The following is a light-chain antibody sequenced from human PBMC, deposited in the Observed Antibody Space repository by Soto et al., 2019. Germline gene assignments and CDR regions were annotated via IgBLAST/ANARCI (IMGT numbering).Light chain of an antibody. CDR3: QQLRSYPST. Sequence: IRMTQSPSSLSASTGDRVTITCRASQGISSYLAWYQQKPGKAPKLLIYAASTLQSGVPSRFSGSGFGTDFTLTISSLQAEDFASYYCQQLRSYPSTFGGGTKVDIK. CDR2: AAS. CDR1: QGISSY. V-gene: IGKV1-8*01. J-gene: IGKJ4*01.